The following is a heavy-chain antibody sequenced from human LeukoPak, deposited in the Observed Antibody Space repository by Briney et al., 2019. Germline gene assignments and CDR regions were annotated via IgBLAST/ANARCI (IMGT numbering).Heavy chain of an antibody. D-gene: IGHD4-17*01. V-gene: IGHV4-38-2*02. J-gene: IGHJ5*02. Sequence: SETLSLTCTVPGYSISSGYYWGWIRQPPGKGLEWIGSIYHSGSTYYNPSLKSRVTISVDTPKNQFSLKLSSVTAADTAVYYCAALDGNGDWFDPWGQGTLVTVSS. CDR1: GYSISSGYY. CDR3: AALDGNGDWFDP. CDR2: IYHSGST.